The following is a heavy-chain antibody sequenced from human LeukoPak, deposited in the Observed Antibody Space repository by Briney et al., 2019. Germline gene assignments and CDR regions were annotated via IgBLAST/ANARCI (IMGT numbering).Heavy chain of an antibody. Sequence: GGSLRLSCAASGFTFSSYAMHWVRQAPGKGLECVAVISYDGRNKYFADSVRGRFTISRDNSENTLYLQMNNLRVEDTAVYYCAGGDRVAARVKPFDYWGQGTLVTVSS. V-gene: IGHV3-30*07. CDR2: ISYDGRNK. D-gene: IGHD6-6*01. CDR1: GFTFSSYA. J-gene: IGHJ4*02. CDR3: AGGDRVAARVKPFDY.